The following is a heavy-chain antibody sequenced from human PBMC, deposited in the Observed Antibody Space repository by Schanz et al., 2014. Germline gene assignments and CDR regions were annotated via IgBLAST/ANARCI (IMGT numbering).Heavy chain of an antibody. CDR3: AKQHIVRGVIYLNWFDS. CDR1: GFTFSSYA. Sequence: DVHLLESGGGLVQPGGSLRLSCAASGFTFSSYAMSWVRQAPGKGLEWVSVISASGGDTYYADSVKGRFTISRDNAKNTLYLQMNTLRAEDTAVYYCAKQHIVRGVIYLNWFDSWGQGTLVTVSS. D-gene: IGHD3-10*01. CDR2: ISASGGDT. V-gene: IGHV3-23*01. J-gene: IGHJ5*01.